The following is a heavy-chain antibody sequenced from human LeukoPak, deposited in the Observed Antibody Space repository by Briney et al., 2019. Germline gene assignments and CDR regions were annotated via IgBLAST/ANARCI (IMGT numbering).Heavy chain of an antibody. CDR1: GYTFTSYA. Sequence: AASVKVSCKASGYTFTSYAMHWVRQAPGQRLEWMGWINAGNGNTKYSQKFQGRVTITRHTSASTAYMELSSLRSEDTAVYYCARDWIRFLEWPDAFDIWGQGTMVTVSS. V-gene: IGHV1-3*01. CDR2: INAGNGNT. CDR3: ARDWIRFLEWPDAFDI. D-gene: IGHD3-3*01. J-gene: IGHJ3*02.